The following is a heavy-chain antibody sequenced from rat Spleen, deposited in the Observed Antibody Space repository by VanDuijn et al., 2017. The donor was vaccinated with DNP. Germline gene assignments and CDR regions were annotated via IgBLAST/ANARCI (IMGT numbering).Heavy chain of an antibody. CDR3: AIQLGVFDY. D-gene: IGHD5-1*01. CDR1: VYSITSSFR. CDR2: INGAGST. Sequence: EVQLQESGPGLVKPSQSLSLTCSVTVYSITSSFRWSWIRKFPGDKLEWMGYINGAGSTNYKPSLKSRISITRDTSKNQFFLQVNSVTPEDSATYYCAIQLGVFDYWDQGVMVTVSS. V-gene: IGHV3-3*01. J-gene: IGHJ2*01.